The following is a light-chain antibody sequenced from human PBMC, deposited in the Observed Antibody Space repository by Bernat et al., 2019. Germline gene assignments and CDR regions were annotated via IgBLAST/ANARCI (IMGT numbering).Light chain of an antibody. J-gene: IGKJ1*01. CDR1: QSISSW. CDR2: KAS. CDR3: QQYNSYPWT. V-gene: IGKV1-5*03. Sequence: DIQMTQSPSTLSASVGDRVTITCRASQSISSWLAWYQQKPGKAPKLLIYKASSLESVVPSRFSGSGSGTEFTLTISSLQPDDFATYYCQQYNSYPWTFGQGTKVENK.